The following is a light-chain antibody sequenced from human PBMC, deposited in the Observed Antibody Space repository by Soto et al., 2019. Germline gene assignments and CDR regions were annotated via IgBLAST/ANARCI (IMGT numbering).Light chain of an antibody. CDR2: EVT. V-gene: IGLV2-14*01. CDR3: SSYTSRDTRV. CDR1: SSDVGGYNF. J-gene: IGLJ1*01. Sequence: QSALTQPVSVSGSPGQSITISCTGTSSDVGGYNFVSWYQQHPDKAPKLMVYEVTKRPSGVSDRFSGSKSGNTASLTISGLQAEDEADYYCSSYTSRDTRVFGTGTKLTVL.